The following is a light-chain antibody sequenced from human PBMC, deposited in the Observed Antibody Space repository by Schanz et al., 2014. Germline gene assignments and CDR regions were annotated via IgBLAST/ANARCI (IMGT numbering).Light chain of an antibody. V-gene: IGLV1-40*01. CDR3: SSYAGSNNWRV. CDR2: GNS. CDR1: SSNIGAGYD. Sequence: QSVLTQPPSVSGAPGQRVTISCTGSSSNIGAGYDVHWYQQLPGIAPKLLIYGNSNRPSGVPDRFSGSKSGTSASLAITGLQAEDEADYYCSSYAGSNNWRVFGGGTKLTVL. J-gene: IGLJ2*01.